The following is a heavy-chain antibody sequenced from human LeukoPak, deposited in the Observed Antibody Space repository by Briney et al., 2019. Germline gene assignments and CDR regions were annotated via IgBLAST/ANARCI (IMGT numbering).Heavy chain of an antibody. CDR3: ARAVGATNHLDY. CDR2: MNPNSGNT. J-gene: IGHJ4*02. CDR1: GYTFTSYE. Sequence: ASVKVSCKASGYTFTSYEISWVRQATGQGLEWMGWMNPNSGNTGSAQKFQGRLTMTRNKSISTAYMELSSLRSEDTAVYFCARAVGATNHLDYWGQGTLVTVSS. D-gene: IGHD1-26*01. V-gene: IGHV1-8*01.